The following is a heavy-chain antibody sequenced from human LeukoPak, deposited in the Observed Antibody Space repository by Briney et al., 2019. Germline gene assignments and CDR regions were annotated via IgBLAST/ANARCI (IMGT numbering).Heavy chain of an antibody. CDR3: ARRPTYYFGAAPFDI. D-gene: IGHD3-10*01. V-gene: IGHV4-34*01. Sequence: SETLSLTCAVFGGSFSGYHWSWIRQSPGQGLEWIGEINHSGSTDFNPSLRSRGTISGDRSKNQFSLRLTSVTAADTAVYYCARRPTYYFGAAPFDIWGQGTMVTVSS. CDR2: INHSGST. CDR1: GGSFSGYH. J-gene: IGHJ3*02.